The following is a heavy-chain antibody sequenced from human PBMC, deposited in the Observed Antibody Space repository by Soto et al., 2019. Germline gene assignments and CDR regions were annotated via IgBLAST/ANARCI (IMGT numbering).Heavy chain of an antibody. J-gene: IGHJ4*02. D-gene: IGHD3-16*02. V-gene: IGHV3-7*01. Sequence: WGSLRLSCAASGFTFSSYLMSWVRQAPGKGLEWVANIKQDGSEKYYVDSVKGRFTISRDNAKNSLYLQMNSLRAEDTAVYYCARGGNYDYIWGSYRHDYWGQGTLVTVSP. CDR3: ARGGNYDYIWGSYRHDY. CDR2: IKQDGSEK. CDR1: GFTFSSYL.